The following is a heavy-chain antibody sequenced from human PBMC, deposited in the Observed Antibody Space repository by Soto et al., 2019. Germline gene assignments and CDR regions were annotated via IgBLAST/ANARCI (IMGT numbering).Heavy chain of an antibody. D-gene: IGHD5-12*01. J-gene: IGHJ4*02. V-gene: IGHV4-34*01. CDR1: GSTFSGYY. CDR3: ARGVAAYFDY. CDR2: INHSGST. Sequence: ATLSRTGSVYGSTFSGYYWSGIRQPPGKGLEWIGEINHSGSTNYNPSLKSRVTIAGDTSKNQFSLKLSSVTDADTDGYYCARGVAAYFDYWGQGTLVTVYS.